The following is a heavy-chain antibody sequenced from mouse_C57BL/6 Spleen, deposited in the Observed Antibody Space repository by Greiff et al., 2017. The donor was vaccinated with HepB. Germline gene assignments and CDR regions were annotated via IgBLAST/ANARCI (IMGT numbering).Heavy chain of an antibody. Sequence: QVQLQQSGAELARPGASVKLSCKASGYTFTSYGISWVKQRTGQGLEWIGEIYPRSGNTYYNEKFKGKATLTADKSSSTAYMELRSLTSEDSAVYFCAREDYGTSSYYFDYWGQGTTLTVSS. D-gene: IGHD1-1*01. CDR2: IYPRSGNT. J-gene: IGHJ2*01. CDR3: AREDYGTSSYYFDY. V-gene: IGHV1-81*01. CDR1: GYTFTSYG.